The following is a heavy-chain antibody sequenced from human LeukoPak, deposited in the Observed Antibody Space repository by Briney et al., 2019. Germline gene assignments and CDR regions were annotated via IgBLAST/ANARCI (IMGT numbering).Heavy chain of an antibody. CDR2: ISSSSSYI. V-gene: IGHV3-21*01. Sequence: PGGSLRPSCAASGFTFSSYSTNWVRQAPGKGLEWVSSISSSSSYIYYADSVKGRFTISRDNAKNSLYLQMNSLRAEDTAVYYCARDHDYYDSSGFDYWGQGTLVTVSS. D-gene: IGHD3-22*01. CDR1: GFTFSSYS. J-gene: IGHJ4*02. CDR3: ARDHDYYDSSGFDY.